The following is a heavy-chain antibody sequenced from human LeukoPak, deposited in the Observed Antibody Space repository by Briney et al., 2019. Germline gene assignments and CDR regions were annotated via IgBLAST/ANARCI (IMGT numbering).Heavy chain of an antibody. Sequence: SVKVSCKASGGTFITDGISWVRQAPGQGFEWMGGIVPLFGAAKYAQRFQGRVSIIADESTSTTYMELISLRSEDSAMYYCAREDRPYAFDIWGQGTMVTVSS. CDR1: GGTFITDG. CDR2: IVPLFGAA. D-gene: IGHD3-22*01. J-gene: IGHJ3*02. V-gene: IGHV1-69*13. CDR3: AREDRPYAFDI.